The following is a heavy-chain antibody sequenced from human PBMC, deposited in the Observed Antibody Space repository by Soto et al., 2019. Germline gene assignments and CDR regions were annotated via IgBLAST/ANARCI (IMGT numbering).Heavy chain of an antibody. CDR3: ARQLGFLEWLESFSGQYMDV. CDR2: IYYSGST. V-gene: IGHV4-39*01. Sequence: SETLSLTCTVSGGSISSSSYYWGWIRQPPGKGLEWIGCIYYSGSTYYNPSLKSRVTISVDTSKNQFSLKLSSVTAADTAVYYCARQLGFLEWLESFSGQYMDVWGKGTTVTVSS. D-gene: IGHD3-3*01. J-gene: IGHJ6*03. CDR1: GGSISSSSYY.